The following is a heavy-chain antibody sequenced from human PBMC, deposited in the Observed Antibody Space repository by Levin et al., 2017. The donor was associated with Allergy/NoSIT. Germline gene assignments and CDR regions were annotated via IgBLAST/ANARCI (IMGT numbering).Heavy chain of an antibody. V-gene: IGHV3-33*01. CDR2: IWYDGSNK. CDR1: GFNFSSYG. CDR3: ASGSTTLIDY. D-gene: IGHD4-11*01. Sequence: GGSLRLSCAASGFNFSSYGMRWVRQGPGKGLEWVAVIWYDGSNKYYADSVKGRFTISRDNSRNTLYLQMNSLRAEDTAVYYCASGSTTLIDYWGQGTLVTVSS. J-gene: IGHJ4*02.